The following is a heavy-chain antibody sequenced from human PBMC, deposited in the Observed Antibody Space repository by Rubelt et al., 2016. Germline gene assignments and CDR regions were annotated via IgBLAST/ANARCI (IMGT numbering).Heavy chain of an antibody. Sequence: QLQLQESGPGLVKPSETLSLTCTVSGGSISSSSYYWGWIRQPPGKGLEWIGSIYHSGSTYYNPSLKCRVTISGDTSKNQFSLKLSSVTAADTAVYYCARGLGLSMRVPSHWFDPWGQGTLVTVSS. V-gene: IGHV4-39*07. CDR1: GGSISSSSYY. CDR3: ARGLGLSMRVPSHWFDP. J-gene: IGHJ5*02. D-gene: IGHD3-22*01. CDR2: IYHSGST.